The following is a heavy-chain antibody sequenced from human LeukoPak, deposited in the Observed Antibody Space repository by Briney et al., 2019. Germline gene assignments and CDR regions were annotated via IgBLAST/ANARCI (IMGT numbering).Heavy chain of an antibody. CDR2: ISGSGGST. V-gene: IGHV3-23*01. CDR3: AKDMRFDWTPYYFDY. CDR1: GFTFDNYA. Sequence: SGGSLRLSCAASGFTFDNYAMSWVRQAPGKGLEWVSAISGSGGSTYYADSVKGRFTISRDNSKNTLYLQMNSLRAEDTAVYYCAKDMRFDWTPYYFDYWGQGTLVTVSS. J-gene: IGHJ4*02. D-gene: IGHD3-9*01.